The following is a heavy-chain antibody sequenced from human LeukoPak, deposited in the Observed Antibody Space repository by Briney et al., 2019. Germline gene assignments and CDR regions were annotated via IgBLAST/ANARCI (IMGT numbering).Heavy chain of an antibody. V-gene: IGHV4-34*01. CDR1: GGSFSGYY. Sequence: SETLSLTCAVYGGSFSGYYWSWIRQPPGKGLEWIGEINHSGSTNYNPSLKSRVTISVDTSKNQFSLKLSSVTAADTAVYYCARGGIYYDSSGYLCNWFDPWGQGTLVTVSS. D-gene: IGHD3-22*01. CDR3: ARGGIYYDSSGYLCNWFDP. CDR2: INHSGST. J-gene: IGHJ5*02.